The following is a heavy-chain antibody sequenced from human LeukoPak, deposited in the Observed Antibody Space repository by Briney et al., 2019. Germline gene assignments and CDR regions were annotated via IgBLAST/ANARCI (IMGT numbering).Heavy chain of an antibody. Sequence: SETLSLTCTVSGGSINTYYWSWLRQPPGKGLQWIEYIFYSGSTNYNPSLESRVTISIDASKNQISLKLTSVTAADTAVYYCARDQRFGEPFDYWGQGTLVTVSS. CDR2: IFYSGST. CDR3: ARDQRFGEPFDY. J-gene: IGHJ4*02. CDR1: GGSINTYY. D-gene: IGHD4-17*01. V-gene: IGHV4-59*01.